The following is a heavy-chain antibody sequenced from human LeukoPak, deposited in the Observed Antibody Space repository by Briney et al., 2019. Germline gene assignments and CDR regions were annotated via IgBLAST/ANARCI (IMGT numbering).Heavy chain of an antibody. D-gene: IGHD3-22*01. CDR1: GYTFTSYG. V-gene: IGHV1-18*01. CDR2: ISAYNGNT. Sequence: ASVTVSFKASGYTFTSYGISWVRQAPGQGLEWIGWISAYNGNTNYAQKLQGRVTMTTDTSTSTAYMELRSLRSDDTAVYYCARDYYDSSGPDAFDIWGQGTMVTVSS. CDR3: ARDYYDSSGPDAFDI. J-gene: IGHJ3*02.